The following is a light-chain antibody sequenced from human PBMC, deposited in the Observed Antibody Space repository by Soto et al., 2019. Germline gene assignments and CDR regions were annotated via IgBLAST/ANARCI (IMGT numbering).Light chain of an antibody. CDR2: GAS. V-gene: IGKV3-20*01. J-gene: IGKJ5*01. Sequence: IVLTQSPATLSLSPGKRASLSCRASERLSSVYLAWYQQRPGQPPRLLIYGASNRATGIPDRFSGSGSGTDFTLIINRLEPEDVAIYYCQQYGGSPRITFGQGTRLEIK. CDR1: ERLSSVY. CDR3: QQYGGSPRIT.